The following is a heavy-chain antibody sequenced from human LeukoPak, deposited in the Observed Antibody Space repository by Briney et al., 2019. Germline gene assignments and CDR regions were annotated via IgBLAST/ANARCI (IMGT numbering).Heavy chain of an antibody. V-gene: IGHV4-59*08. Sequence: PSETLSLTCTVSGGSISNYYWTWIRQPPGKGLEWMGFIYYTETTKYSPSLRSRVTISVDTSKNQVSLKLDSVTAADTAVYYCARYADDFASHYYMDVWGKGTTVTVSS. CDR3: ARYADDFASHYYMDV. J-gene: IGHJ6*03. CDR2: IYYTETT. D-gene: IGHD2-2*01. CDR1: GGSISNYY.